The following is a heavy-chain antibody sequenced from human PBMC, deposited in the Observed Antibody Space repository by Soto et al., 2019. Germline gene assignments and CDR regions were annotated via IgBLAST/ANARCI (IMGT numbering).Heavy chain of an antibody. J-gene: IGHJ6*01. V-gene: IGHV4-59*01. Sequence: SETLSLTCTVSGGSISSYYWSWIRQPPGKGLEWIGYIYYSGSTNYNPSLKSRVTISVDTSKNQFSLKLSSVTAADTAVYYCARILYRSGWPLGMDVWGQGTTVTVSS. CDR2: IYYSGST. CDR3: ARILYRSGWPLGMDV. CDR1: GGSISSYY. D-gene: IGHD6-19*01.